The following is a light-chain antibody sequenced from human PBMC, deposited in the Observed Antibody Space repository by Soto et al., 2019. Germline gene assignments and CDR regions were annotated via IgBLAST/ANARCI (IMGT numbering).Light chain of an antibody. V-gene: IGLV3-21*04. CDR2: YDS. J-gene: IGLJ7*01. CDR3: QVWDSSSDHAV. Sequence: SYELTQPPSVSVAPGKTARITCGGNNIGSKSVHWYQQKPGQAPVLVIYYDSDRPSGIPERFSGSNSGNTATLTISRVEAADEADYYWQVWDSSSDHAVFGGGTQLTVL. CDR1: NIGSKS.